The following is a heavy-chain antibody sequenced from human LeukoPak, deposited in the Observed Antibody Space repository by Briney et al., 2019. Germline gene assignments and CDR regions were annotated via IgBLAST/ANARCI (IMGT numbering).Heavy chain of an antibody. V-gene: IGHV1-2*02. J-gene: IGHJ6*02. CDR3: ARGGYSNANKFYYYGMDV. Sequence: GASVKVSCKASGYTFTDCYMHWVRQAPGQGLEWMGWLNPNSGDTNYAQKFQGRVSMTRDSSISTAYMDLSDLRSDDTAVYYCARGGYSNANKFYYYGMDVWGQGTTVTV. CDR2: LNPNSGDT. D-gene: IGHD4-11*01. CDR1: GYTFTDCY.